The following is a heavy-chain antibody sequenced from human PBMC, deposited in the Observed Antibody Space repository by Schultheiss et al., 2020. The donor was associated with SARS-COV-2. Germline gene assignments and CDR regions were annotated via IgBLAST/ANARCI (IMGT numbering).Heavy chain of an antibody. J-gene: IGHJ3*02. CDR2: IYYSGST. D-gene: IGHD3-22*01. V-gene: IGHV4-59*08. CDR1: GGSISSYY. CDR3: ARSLPYYYDSSGSFDI. Sequence: SETLSLTCTVSGGSISSYYWSWIQQPPGKGLEWIGYIYYSGSTNYNPSLKSRVTISVDTSKNQFSLKLSSVTAADTAVYYCARSLPYYYDSSGSFDIWGQGTMVTVSS.